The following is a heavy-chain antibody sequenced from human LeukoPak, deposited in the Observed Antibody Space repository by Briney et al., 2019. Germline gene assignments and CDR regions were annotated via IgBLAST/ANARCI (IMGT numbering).Heavy chain of an antibody. V-gene: IGHV4-30-2*01. CDR3: VRDRWFGDPYYYYGMDV. J-gene: IGHJ6*02. D-gene: IGHD3-10*01. CDR1: GGSISSGGYY. CDR2: IYHSGST. Sequence: SETLSLTCTVSGGSISSGGYYWSWIRQHPGKGLEWIGYIYHSGSTYYNPSLKSRVTISVDRSKNQFSLKLSSVTAADTAVYYCVRDRWFGDPYYYYGMDVWGQGTTVTVSS.